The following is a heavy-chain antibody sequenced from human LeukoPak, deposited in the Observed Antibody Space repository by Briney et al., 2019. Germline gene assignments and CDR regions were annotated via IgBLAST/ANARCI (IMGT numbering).Heavy chain of an antibody. CDR3: AKDGLWFGDLTYFDY. Sequence: GGSLRLSCAASGFTFSSYVMHWARQAPGKGLEWVAVISSDGSDQYYADSGKGRFTISRDNSKNQLYLQMNSLRAEDPAVYYCAKDGLWFGDLTYFDYWGQGTLVTVSS. CDR2: ISSDGSDQ. V-gene: IGHV3-30*18. D-gene: IGHD3-10*01. CDR1: GFTFSSYV. J-gene: IGHJ4*02.